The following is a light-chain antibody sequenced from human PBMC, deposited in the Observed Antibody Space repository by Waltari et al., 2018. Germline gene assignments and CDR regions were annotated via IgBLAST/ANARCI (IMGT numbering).Light chain of an antibody. CDR3: SSYTSRNTHVI. CDR2: DVS. CDR1: SSDIGGYDF. V-gene: IGLV2-14*03. Sequence: QSALIQPASVSGSPGQSITISCTGSSSDIGGYDFVSWYQRRPGKAPQLLISDVSRRPSAFSNRFSGSKSGNRAALTISGLRPEDEGDYYCSSYTSRNTHVIVGGGTKLTVL. J-gene: IGLJ2*01.